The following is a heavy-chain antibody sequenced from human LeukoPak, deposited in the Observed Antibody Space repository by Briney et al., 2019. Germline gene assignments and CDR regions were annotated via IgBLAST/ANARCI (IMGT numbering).Heavy chain of an antibody. CDR1: GGSISSSSYY. D-gene: IGHD3-22*01. V-gene: IGHV4-39*07. CDR3: ARDRYYYDSSGYYYSDP. CDR2: IYYSGST. J-gene: IGHJ5*02. Sequence: SETLSLTCTVSGGSISSSSYYWGWIRQPPGKGLEWIGSIYYSGSTYYNPSLKSRVTISVDTSKNQFSLKLSSVTAADTAVYYCARDRYYYDSSGYYYSDPWGQGTLVTVSS.